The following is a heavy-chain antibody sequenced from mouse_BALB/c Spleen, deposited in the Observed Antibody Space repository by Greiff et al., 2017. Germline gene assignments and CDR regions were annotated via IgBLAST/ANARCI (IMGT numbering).Heavy chain of an antibody. V-gene: IGHV1S29*02. CDR1: GYTFTDYN. CDR2: IYPYNGGT. D-gene: IGHD2-4*01. CDR3: ASYDYDSAMDY. Sequence: EVKLKESGPELVKPGASVKISCKASGYTFTDYNMHWVKQSHGKSLEWIGYIYPYNGGTGYNQKFKSKATLTVDNSSSTAYMELRSLTSEDSAVYYCASYDYDSAMDYWGQGTSVTVSS. J-gene: IGHJ4*01.